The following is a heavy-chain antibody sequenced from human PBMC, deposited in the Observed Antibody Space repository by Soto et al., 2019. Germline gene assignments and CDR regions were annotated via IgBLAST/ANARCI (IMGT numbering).Heavy chain of an antibody. J-gene: IGHJ4*02. Sequence: GGSLILSCAASGFTFSSYVMSWVRQAPGKGLEWVSGISGSGGSTYYADSVKGRFTISRDNSKNTLYLQMNSLRAEDAAGDYGAKDGETCSGPNRWGQGTLVT. CDR3: AKDGETCSGPNR. CDR2: ISGSGGST. CDR1: GFTFSSYV. D-gene: IGHD2-15*01. V-gene: IGHV3-23*01.